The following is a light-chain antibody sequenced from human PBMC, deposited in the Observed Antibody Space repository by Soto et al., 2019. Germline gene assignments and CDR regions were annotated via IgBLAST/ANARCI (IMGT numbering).Light chain of an antibody. J-gene: IGLJ3*02. V-gene: IGLV4-69*01. CDR1: SGHSSYA. CDR3: QTWGTGIRV. CDR2: VNSDGSH. Sequence: QPVLTQSPSASASLGGSVKLTCTLSSGHSSYAIAWHQQQPEKGPRYLMKVNSDGSHSKGDGIPDRFSGSSSGAERCLSISSLQSEDEADYYCQTWGTGIRVFGGGTKLTVL.